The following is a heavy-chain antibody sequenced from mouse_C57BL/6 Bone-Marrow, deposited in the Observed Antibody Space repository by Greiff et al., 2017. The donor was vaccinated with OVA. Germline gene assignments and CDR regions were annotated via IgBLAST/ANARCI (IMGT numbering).Heavy chain of an antibody. CDR2: IDPASGNT. CDR1: GFNIKNTY. V-gene: IGHV14-3*01. J-gene: IGHJ4*01. CDR3: ARRQLRLREAMDY. Sequence: VQLQQSVAELVRPGASVKLSCTASGFNIKNTYMHWVKQRPEQGLEWIGRIDPASGNTKYAPKFQGKATITADTSSNTAYLQLSSLTSEDAAVCDRARRQLRLREAMDYWGQGTSVTVSS. D-gene: IGHD3-2*02.